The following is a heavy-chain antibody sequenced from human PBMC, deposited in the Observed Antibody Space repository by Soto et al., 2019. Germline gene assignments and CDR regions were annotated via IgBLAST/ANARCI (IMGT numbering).Heavy chain of an antibody. V-gene: IGHV3-53*02. CDR2: TFTGGST. CDR1: GFSVTTNY. J-gene: IGHJ6*02. Sequence: EVQLVETGGGLIQPGGSLRLSCLASGFSVTTNYIIWVRQPPGKGLEWVSTTFTGGSTHYADSVKGRFSISRDNSKNTVYLQMNNLRVEDTAVYYCEKKPPSSIQGWAFGMDVWGQGTTVSVSS. CDR3: EKKPPSSIQGWAFGMDV. D-gene: IGHD1-26*01.